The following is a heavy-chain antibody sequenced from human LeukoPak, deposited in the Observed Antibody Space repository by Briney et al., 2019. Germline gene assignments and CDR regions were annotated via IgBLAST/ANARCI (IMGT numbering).Heavy chain of an antibody. CDR1: GFTFSSYG. J-gene: IGHJ6*04. Sequence: PGGSLRLSCAASGFTFSSYGMHWVRQAPGKGLEWVAVISYDGSNKYYADSVKGRFTISRDNSKNTLYLQMNSLRAEDTAVYYCAKEPTGYYYYGMDVWGKGTTVTVSS. V-gene: IGHV3-30*18. CDR3: AKEPTGYYYYGMDV. CDR2: ISYDGSNK.